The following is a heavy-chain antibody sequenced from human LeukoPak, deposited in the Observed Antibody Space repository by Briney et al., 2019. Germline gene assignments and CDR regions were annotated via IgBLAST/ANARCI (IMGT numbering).Heavy chain of an antibody. CDR1: GGSISTYY. Sequence: SQTLSLTCTLAGGSISTYYWSWIRQPPRKGLEWIGYIYPSGSTTYNPSLKGRVTLSVATSKTQFSLKWRCVAATATAVYHCAGGGGYASPIGYWGQGALVTVSS. CDR2: IYPSGST. D-gene: IGHD5-12*01. V-gene: IGHV4-59*01. J-gene: IGHJ4*02. CDR3: AGGGGYASPIGY.